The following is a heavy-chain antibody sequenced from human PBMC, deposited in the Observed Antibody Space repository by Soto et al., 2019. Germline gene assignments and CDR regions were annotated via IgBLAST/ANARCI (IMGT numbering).Heavy chain of an antibody. CDR2: INPSGIA. D-gene: IGHD2-15*01. CDR3: ARGIVVVAATPDAFDI. CDR1: GYTFTSYY. V-gene: IGHV1-46*01. J-gene: IGHJ3*02. Sequence: ASVKVSCKASGYTFTSYYMHCVRQAPGQGLEWMGIINPSGIANYAQKFQGRVTITADKSTSTAYMELSSLRSEDTAVYYCARGIVVVAATPDAFDIWGQGTMVTVSS.